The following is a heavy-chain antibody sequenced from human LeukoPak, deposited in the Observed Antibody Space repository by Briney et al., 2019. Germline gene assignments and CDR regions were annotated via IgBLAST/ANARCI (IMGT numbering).Heavy chain of an antibody. J-gene: IGHJ1*01. Sequence: SETLSLTCTIFGDSVSRSDSYWDWIRQPPGKGLEWIGTIYYSGRTYYSPSLKSRVTLPVDMSNNQFSLTLSSVTAADTALYFCARRRYYDSSGYLEWGRGTLVTVSS. D-gene: IGHD3-22*01. CDR2: IYYSGRT. V-gene: IGHV4-39*01. CDR3: ARRRYYDSSGYLE. CDR1: GDSVSRSDSY.